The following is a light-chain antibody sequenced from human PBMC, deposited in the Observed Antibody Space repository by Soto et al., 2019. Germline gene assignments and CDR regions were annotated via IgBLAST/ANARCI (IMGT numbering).Light chain of an antibody. CDR3: QQYGSSPLFT. CDR2: GAS. CDR1: QSVSSSY. J-gene: IGKJ3*01. V-gene: IGKV3-20*01. Sequence: EIGLTQSPGTLSLSPGERATLSCRASQSVSSSYLAWYHQKPGQAPRLLIYGASSRATGIPDRFSGSGSGTDFSLNISRLEPEDVAVYYCQQYGSSPLFTYGPGTKVDIK.